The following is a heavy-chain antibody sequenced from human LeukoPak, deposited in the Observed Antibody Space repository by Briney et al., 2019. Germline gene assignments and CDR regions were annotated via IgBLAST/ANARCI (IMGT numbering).Heavy chain of an antibody. CDR3: ARTGYYYGMDV. CDR1: GDSISSGGFH. V-gene: IGHV4-31*03. Sequence: PSETLSLTCTVSGDSISSGGFHWSWIRQHPGKGLEWIGYIYYSGSTYYNPSLKSRVTISVDTSKNQFSLKLSSVTAADTGVYYCARTGYYYGMDVWGQGTTVTVSS. J-gene: IGHJ6*02. CDR2: IYYSGST.